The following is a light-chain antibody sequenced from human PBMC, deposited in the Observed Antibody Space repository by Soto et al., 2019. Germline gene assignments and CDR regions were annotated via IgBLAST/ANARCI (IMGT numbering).Light chain of an antibody. Sequence: QSVLTQPASVSGAPGQSVTISCTGTSSDVGTFNYVSWYQQYPGKAPKLMIYAVNNRPSGISNRFSASKSGNTASLAISGLQPEDEADYYCSSYTSNDTWVFGGGTKVTVL. CDR2: AVN. CDR3: SSYTSNDTWV. V-gene: IGLV2-14*01. CDR1: SSDVGTFNY. J-gene: IGLJ3*02.